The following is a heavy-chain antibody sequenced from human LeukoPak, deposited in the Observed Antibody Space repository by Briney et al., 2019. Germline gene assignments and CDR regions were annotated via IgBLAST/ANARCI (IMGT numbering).Heavy chain of an antibody. CDR2: ISYDGSNK. D-gene: IGHD3-22*01. J-gene: IGHJ4*02. Sequence: GGSLRLSCAASGFTFSSYAMHWVRQAPGKGLEWVAVISYDGSNKYYADSVKGRFTISRDNSKNTLYLQMNSLRAEDTAVYYCASSGYYDYWGQGTLVTVSS. V-gene: IGHV3-30*04. CDR1: GFTFSSYA. CDR3: ASSGYYDY.